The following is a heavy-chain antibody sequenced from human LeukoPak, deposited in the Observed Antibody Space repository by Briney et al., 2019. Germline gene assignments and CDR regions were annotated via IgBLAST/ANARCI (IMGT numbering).Heavy chain of an antibody. CDR2: ISNSSSYI. CDR3: ARDWGYSGSYSSPFWFDP. V-gene: IGHV3-21*01. Sequence: GGSLRLSCAASGFTFSSYSMNWVRQAPGKGLEWVSSISNSSSYIYYADSVKGRFTISRDNAKNSLYLQMNSLRAEDTAVYYCARDWGYSGSYSSPFWFDPWGQGTLVTVSS. D-gene: IGHD1-26*01. J-gene: IGHJ5*02. CDR1: GFTFSSYS.